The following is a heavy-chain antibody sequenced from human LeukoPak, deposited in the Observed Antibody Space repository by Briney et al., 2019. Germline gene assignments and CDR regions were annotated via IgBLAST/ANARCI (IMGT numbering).Heavy chain of an antibody. D-gene: IGHD3-10*02. V-gene: IGHV3-23*01. CDR3: AELGITMIGGV. Sequence: GGSLRLSCSASGFTFTTYGMNWVRQAPGKGLEWVSGIGGSGTRTYYADSVKGRFTISRDNAKNSLYLQMNSLRAEDTAVYYCAELGITMIGGVWGKGTTVTISS. J-gene: IGHJ6*04. CDR2: IGGSGTRT. CDR1: GFTFTTYG.